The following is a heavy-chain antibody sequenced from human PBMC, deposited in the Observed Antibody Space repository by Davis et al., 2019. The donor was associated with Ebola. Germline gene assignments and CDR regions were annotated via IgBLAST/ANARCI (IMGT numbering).Heavy chain of an antibody. D-gene: IGHD3-22*01. CDR3: ARESADSSGYGLDY. CDR1: GGSISSGGYS. J-gene: IGHJ4*02. CDR2: IYHSGST. Sequence: PSETLSLTCAVSGGSISSGGYSWSWIRQPPGKGLEWIGYIYHSGSTNYNPSLKSRVTISVDTSKNQFSLKLSSVTAADTAVYYCARESADSSGYGLDYWGQGTLVTVSS. V-gene: IGHV4-30-2*01.